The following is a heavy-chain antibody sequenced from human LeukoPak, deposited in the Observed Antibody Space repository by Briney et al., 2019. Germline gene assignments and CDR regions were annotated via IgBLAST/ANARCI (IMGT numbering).Heavy chain of an antibody. CDR2: ISGSGGST. V-gene: IGHV3-23*01. CDR1: GFTFSSYA. CDR3: AKDWGDSIRHDAFDI. J-gene: IGHJ3*02. Sequence: QSGGSLRLSCAASGFTFSSYAMSWVRQAPGKGLEWVSAISGSGGSTYYADSVKGRFTISRDDSKNTLYLQMNSLRAEDTAVYYCAKDWGDSIRHDAFDIWGQGTMVTVSS. D-gene: IGHD2-21*02.